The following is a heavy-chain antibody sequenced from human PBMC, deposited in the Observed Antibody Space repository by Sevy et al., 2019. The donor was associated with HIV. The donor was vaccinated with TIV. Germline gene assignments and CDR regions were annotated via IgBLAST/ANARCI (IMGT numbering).Heavy chain of an antibody. CDR2: INAGNGNT. CDR1: GYTFSAYT. Sequence: ASVKVSCKASGYTFSAYTMHWLRQAPGQRLEWVGWINAGNGNTKYSQKFQGRVTITRDTSASTAYMDLSSLRFEDTAVYYCARVLFDSSGEIWGQVTLVTVSS. CDR3: ARVLFDSSGEI. J-gene: IGHJ4*02. V-gene: IGHV1-3*01. D-gene: IGHD6-19*01.